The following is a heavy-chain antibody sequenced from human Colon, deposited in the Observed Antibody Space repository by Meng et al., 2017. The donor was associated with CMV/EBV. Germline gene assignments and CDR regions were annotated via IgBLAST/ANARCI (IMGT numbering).Heavy chain of an antibody. D-gene: IGHD6-13*01. V-gene: IGHV3-23*01. CDR2: ISGSGGST. CDR1: GFTFSSYA. Sequence: ASGFTFSSYAMSWVRQAPGKGLEWVSAISGSGGSTYYADSVKGRFTISRDNSKNTLYLQMNSLRAEDTAVYYCAKDVRAAAAGRFDPWGQGTLVTVSS. J-gene: IGHJ5*02. CDR3: AKDVRAAAAGRFDP.